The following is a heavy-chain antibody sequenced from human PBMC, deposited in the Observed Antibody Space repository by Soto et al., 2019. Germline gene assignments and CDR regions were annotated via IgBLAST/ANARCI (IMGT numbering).Heavy chain of an antibody. CDR2: IDPSDSYT. CDR1: GYIFSNYW. CDR3: AKHRHANGDPFYDI. D-gene: IGHD3-16*02. Sequence: GESLKSSCKGSGYIFSNYWISGVRQKSGKGLEWMGRIDPSDSYTNFSPSFQGHISISVDKSINTAYLQRGGLEASDSAIYYCAKHRHANGDPFYDIWGQGTMVTVSS. J-gene: IGHJ3*02. V-gene: IGHV5-10-1*01.